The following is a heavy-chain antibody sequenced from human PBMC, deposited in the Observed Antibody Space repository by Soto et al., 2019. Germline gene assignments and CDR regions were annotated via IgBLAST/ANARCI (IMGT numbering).Heavy chain of an antibody. J-gene: IGHJ4*02. CDR2: VSAGNGKT. V-gene: IGHV1-3*01. Sequence: QVQLVQSGAEVKEPGASVKLSCKASGYTFTNYAMHWVRQVPGQRLEWMGWVSAGNGKTKYSQKFQGRVTITRDTSASTAYMELSSLRSEDTAVYYCARGFAGDNSWHIYWGQGTLVLVSS. D-gene: IGHD6-13*01. CDR3: ARGFAGDNSWHIY. CDR1: GYTFTNYA.